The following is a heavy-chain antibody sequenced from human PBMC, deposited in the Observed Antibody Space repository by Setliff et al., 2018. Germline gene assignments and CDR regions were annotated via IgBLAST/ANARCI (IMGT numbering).Heavy chain of an antibody. D-gene: IGHD2-15*01. CDR2: ISSYNTDIT. CDR3: AISTLSICSGGSCPNVFDV. V-gene: IGHV1-18*01. J-gene: IGHJ3*01. Sequence: ASVKVSCKASGYIFSSYGISWVRQAPGQGLQWMGWISSYNTDITNYAERFQGRITMTTDTSTSAAYTELRGLRSDDTAIYYCAISTLSICSGGSCPNVFDVWGPGTLVTVSS. CDR1: GYIFSSYG.